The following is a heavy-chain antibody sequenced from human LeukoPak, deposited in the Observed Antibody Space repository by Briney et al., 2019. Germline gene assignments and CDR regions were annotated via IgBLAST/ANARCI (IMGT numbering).Heavy chain of an antibody. V-gene: IGHV3-11*01. CDR1: GFTFSDYY. CDR3: AKGGSGWSRTVRWFDP. D-gene: IGHD6-19*01. Sequence: GGSLRLSCAASGFTFSDYYMSWIRQAPGKGLEWISYITNGDTSLYYADSVKGRFTISRDNTRNSLYLQMISLRAEDTAVYYCAKGGSGWSRTVRWFDPWGQGTLVTVSS. J-gene: IGHJ5*02. CDR2: ITNGDTSL.